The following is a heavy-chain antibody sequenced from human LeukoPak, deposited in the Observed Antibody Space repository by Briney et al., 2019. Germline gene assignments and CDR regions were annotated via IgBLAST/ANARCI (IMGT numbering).Heavy chain of an antibody. J-gene: IGHJ4*02. D-gene: IGHD3-22*01. V-gene: IGHV3-23*01. CDR2: VGPSGART. Sequence: GGSLRLSCAASGFTFSHHGMNWVRQAPGKGLEWVSGVGPSGARTYYADSVKGRFTVSRDNSKNTLYLQMNSLRAEDTAVYYCAQMRDSNGYYHFDYWGQGTLVTVSS. CDR3: AQMRDSNGYYHFDY. CDR1: GFTFSHHG.